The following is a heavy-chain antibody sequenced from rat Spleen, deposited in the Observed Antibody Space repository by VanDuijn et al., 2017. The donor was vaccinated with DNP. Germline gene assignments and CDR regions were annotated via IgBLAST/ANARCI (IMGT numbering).Heavy chain of an antibody. Sequence: EVKLVESGGGLVQPGRSLKLSCVASGFNFNDYWMGWVRQAPGKGLEWIGQINKDSSTISYSPSLKDKLTISRDSAQNTLYLQMSKLGSEDTAIYYCARGPNYGGYADYFDYWGQGVTVTVSS. D-gene: IGHD1-11*01. CDR3: ARGPNYGGYADYFDY. CDR1: GFNFNDYW. V-gene: IGHV4-2*01. CDR2: INKDSSTI. J-gene: IGHJ2*01.